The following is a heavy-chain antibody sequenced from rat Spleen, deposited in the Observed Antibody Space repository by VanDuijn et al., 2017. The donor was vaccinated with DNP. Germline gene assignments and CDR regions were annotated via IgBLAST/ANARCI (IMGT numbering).Heavy chain of an antibody. J-gene: IGHJ4*01. D-gene: IGHD1-11*01. CDR1: GFTFSYYW. CDR2: IPSGAGTT. CDR3: TRNYGPGAMDA. V-gene: IGHV5-31*01. Sequence: EVQLVESGGDLVQPGRSLKLSCVTSGFTFSYYWMTWIRQVPGKGLEWSASIPSGAGTTSSADSVKGRFTISRDNAKNTLYLQVNSLRSEDTATYYCTRNYGPGAMDAWGQGTSVTVSS.